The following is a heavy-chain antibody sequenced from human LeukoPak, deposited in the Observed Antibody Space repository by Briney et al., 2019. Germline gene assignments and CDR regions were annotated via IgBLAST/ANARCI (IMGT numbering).Heavy chain of an antibody. J-gene: IGHJ4*02. CDR1: GFTFSSYG. CDR3: ARDRTPGIAAAGPFDY. V-gene: IGHV3-33*01. CDR2: IWYDGSNK. D-gene: IGHD6-13*01. Sequence: GGSLRLSCAASGFTFSSYGMHCVRQAPGRGREWVAVIWYDGSNKYYADSVKGRFTISRDNSKNTLYLQMNSLRAEDTAVYYCARDRTPGIAAAGPFDYWGQGTLVTVSS.